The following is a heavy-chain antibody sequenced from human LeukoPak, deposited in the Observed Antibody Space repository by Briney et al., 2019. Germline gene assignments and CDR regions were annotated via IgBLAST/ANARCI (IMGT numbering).Heavy chain of an antibody. CDR3: AKDYNDYYYYYMDV. Sequence: PGGSLRLSCAASGFTFSSYGMSWVRQAPGKGLEWVSAISGSGGSTYYADSVKGRFTISRDNSKNTLYLQMNSLRAEDTAVYYCAKDYNDYYYYYMDVWGKGTTVTISS. J-gene: IGHJ6*03. CDR1: GFTFSSYG. V-gene: IGHV3-23*01. CDR2: ISGSGGST. D-gene: IGHD3-10*01.